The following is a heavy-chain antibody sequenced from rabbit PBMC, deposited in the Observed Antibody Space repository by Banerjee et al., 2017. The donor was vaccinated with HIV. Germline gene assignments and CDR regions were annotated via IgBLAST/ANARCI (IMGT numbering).Heavy chain of an antibody. V-gene: IGHV1S45*01. CDR2: IYAGNSGST. CDR3: ARGFSEYSGVADAMTRLDL. CDR1: GFSFSSSYW. J-gene: IGHJ3*01. D-gene: IGHD6-1*01. Sequence: QEQLEESGGDLVKPEGSLTLTCTASGFSFSSSYWICWVRQAPGKGLEWIACIYAGNSGSTYYATWAKGRFTISKTSSTTVNVEMTSLTAADTATYFCARGFSEYSGVADAMTRLDLWGPGTLVTVS.